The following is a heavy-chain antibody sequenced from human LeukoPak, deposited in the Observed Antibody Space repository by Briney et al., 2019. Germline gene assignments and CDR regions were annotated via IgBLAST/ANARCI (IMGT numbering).Heavy chain of an antibody. CDR3: ARERRYGSGSYYNY. Sequence: GGPLRLSCAASGFTFSSYSMNWVRQAPGKGLEWVSYISSSSSTIYYADSVKGRFTISRDNAKNSLYLQMNSLRDEDTAVYYCARERRYGSGSYYNYWGQGTLVTVSS. CDR1: GFTFSSYS. V-gene: IGHV3-48*02. J-gene: IGHJ4*02. D-gene: IGHD3-10*01. CDR2: ISSSSSTI.